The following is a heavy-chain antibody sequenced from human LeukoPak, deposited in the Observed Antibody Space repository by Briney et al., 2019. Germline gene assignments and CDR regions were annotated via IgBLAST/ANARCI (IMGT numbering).Heavy chain of an antibody. Sequence: ASVKVSCKASGYTFTGYYMHWVRQAPGQGLEWMGWINPNSGGTNYAQKFQGRVTMTRDTSISTAYLELSRLRSDDTAVYCCARGGYSYGFRGDAFDIWGQGTIVTVSS. CDR2: INPNSGGT. CDR3: ARGGYSYGFRGDAFDI. J-gene: IGHJ3*02. CDR1: GYTFTGYY. V-gene: IGHV1-2*02. D-gene: IGHD5-18*01.